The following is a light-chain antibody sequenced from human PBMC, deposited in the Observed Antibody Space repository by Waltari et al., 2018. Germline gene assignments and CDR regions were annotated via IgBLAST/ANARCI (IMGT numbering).Light chain of an antibody. Sequence: EIVLTQSPGTLSLTPGERATLSCRASQSVIRSLAWYQQNAGHAPRPLIYGAFNRAAGVPDRFSGSGSGTDFSLTISRLEPEDFAVYYCQHCVRIPATFGQGTKVEIK. CDR1: QSVIRS. CDR3: QHCVRIPAT. V-gene: IGKV3-20*01. CDR2: GAF. J-gene: IGKJ1*01.